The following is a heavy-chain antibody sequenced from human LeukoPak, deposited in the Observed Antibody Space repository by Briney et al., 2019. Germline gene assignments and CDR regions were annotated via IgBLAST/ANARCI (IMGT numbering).Heavy chain of an antibody. CDR3: ASQQGYDILTGPLEYYFGY. Sequence: PSETLSLTCAVYGGSFSGYYWSWIRQPPGKGLEWIGEINHSGSTNYNPSLKSRVTISVDTSKNQFSLKLSSVTAADTAVYYCASQQGYDILTGPLEYYFGYWGQGTLVTVSS. D-gene: IGHD3-9*01. J-gene: IGHJ4*02. CDR2: INHSGST. V-gene: IGHV4-34*01. CDR1: GGSFSGYY.